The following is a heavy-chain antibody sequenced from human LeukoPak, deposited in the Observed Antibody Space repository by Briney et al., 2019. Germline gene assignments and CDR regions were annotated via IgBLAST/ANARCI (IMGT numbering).Heavy chain of an antibody. V-gene: IGHV3-15*01. D-gene: IGHD6-19*01. CDR1: GFTFTNTW. J-gene: IGHJ4*02. Sequence: GGSLRLSCAASGFTFTNTWMSWVRQAPGRGLEWVGRIKSKTDGGTTDYAAPVKGRFTISRDDSKSTLYLQMNSLRTEDTAVYFCMSRPWGRGWRGQPDYWGQGTLVTVSS. CDR3: MSRPWGRGWRGQPDY. CDR2: IKSKTDGGTT.